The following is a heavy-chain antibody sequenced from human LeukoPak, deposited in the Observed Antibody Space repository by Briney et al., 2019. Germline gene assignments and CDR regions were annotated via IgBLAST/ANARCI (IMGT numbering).Heavy chain of an antibody. V-gene: IGHV3-30*18. Sequence: GGSLRLSCAGSGLTFSSYWMHWVRQAPSKGLEWVAVISYDGSNKYYADSVKGRFTISRDNSKSTLYLQMNSLRAEDTAVYYCAKAQDGDYVDYWGQGTLVTVSS. J-gene: IGHJ4*02. CDR1: GLTFSSYW. CDR3: AKAQDGDYVDY. CDR2: ISYDGSNK. D-gene: IGHD4-17*01.